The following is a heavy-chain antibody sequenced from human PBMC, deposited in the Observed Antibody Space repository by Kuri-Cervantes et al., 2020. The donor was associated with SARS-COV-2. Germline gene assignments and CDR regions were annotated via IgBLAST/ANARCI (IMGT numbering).Heavy chain of an antibody. V-gene: IGHV3-74*01. CDR3: ARDRTILDYFDY. J-gene: IGHJ4*02. CDR2: INSDGSST. Sequence: GESLKISCAASGFTFSSYAMHWVRQAPGKGLVWVSRINSDGSSTSYADSVKGRFTISRDNAKNTLYLQMNSLRAEDTAVYYCARDRTILDYFDYWGQGTLVTVSS. CDR1: GFTFSSYA. D-gene: IGHD3-9*01.